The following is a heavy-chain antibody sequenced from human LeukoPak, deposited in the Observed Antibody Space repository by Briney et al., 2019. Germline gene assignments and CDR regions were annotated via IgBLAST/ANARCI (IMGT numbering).Heavy chain of an antibody. CDR3: ARRGYSDYDLDY. CDR1: GGFISGAYY. D-gene: IGHD5-12*01. V-gene: IGHV4-30-4*01. Sequence: SQTLPLTCTVSGGFISGAYYWSWIRQHPGKGLEWIGYIYNSGSTYYNPSLKSRVSMSVDTSKNQFSLQVRSVTAADTAVYYCARRGYSDYDLDYWGQGTLVIVSS. CDR2: IYNSGST. J-gene: IGHJ4*02.